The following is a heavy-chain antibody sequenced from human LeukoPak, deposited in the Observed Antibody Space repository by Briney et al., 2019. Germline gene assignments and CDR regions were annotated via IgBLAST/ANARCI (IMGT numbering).Heavy chain of an antibody. Sequence: SETLSLTCTVSGGSISSGDYYWSWIRQPPGKGLEWIGYIYYSGSTYYNPSLKSRVTISVDTSKNQFSLKLSSVTAAATAVYYCARGPRIVVVSLAFDIWAQGTMVTVSS. J-gene: IGHJ3*02. CDR3: ARGPRIVVVSLAFDI. CDR1: GGSISSGDYY. CDR2: IYYSGST. V-gene: IGHV4-30-4*08. D-gene: IGHD2-21*01.